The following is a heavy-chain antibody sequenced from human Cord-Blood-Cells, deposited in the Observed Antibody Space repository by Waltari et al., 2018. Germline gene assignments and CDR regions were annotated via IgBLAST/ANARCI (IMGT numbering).Heavy chain of an antibody. CDR3: ARDDSSGWYKAEYFQH. J-gene: IGHJ1*01. CDR2: IYYSGST. Sequence: QLQLQESGPGLVKPSETLSLTCTVSGGSISSSSYYWGWIHQPPGKGLEWIGSIYYSGSTYYNPSLKSRVTISVDTSKNQFSLKLSSVTAADTAVYYCARDDSSGWYKAEYFQHWGQGTLVTVSS. V-gene: IGHV4-39*07. CDR1: GGSISSSSYY. D-gene: IGHD6-19*01.